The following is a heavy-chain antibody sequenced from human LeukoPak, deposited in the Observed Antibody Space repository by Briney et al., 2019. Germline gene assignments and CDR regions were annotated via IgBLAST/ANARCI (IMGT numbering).Heavy chain of an antibody. Sequence: GGSLRLSCAASGFTFSSYGMHWVRQAPGKGLEWVAVISYDGSNKYYADSVKGRFTISRDNSKNTLYLQMNSLRAEDTAVYYCAKSAAGTYFDYWGQGTLVTVSS. D-gene: IGHD6-13*01. J-gene: IGHJ4*02. CDR3: AKSAAGTYFDY. V-gene: IGHV3-30*18. CDR1: GFTFSSYG. CDR2: ISYDGSNK.